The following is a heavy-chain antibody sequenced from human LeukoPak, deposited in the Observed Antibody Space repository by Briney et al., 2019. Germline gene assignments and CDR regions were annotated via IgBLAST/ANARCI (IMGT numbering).Heavy chain of an antibody. CDR3: ARRTAVASFDY. CDR2: IYYSGST. D-gene: IGHD6-19*01. Sequence: SETLSLTCTVSGGSLSSYYWSWIRQPPGKGLEWIGYIYYSGSTNYSPSLKGRVTISVDTSKNQFSLKLSSVTAADTAVYYCARRTAVASFDYWGQGTLVTVSS. CDR1: GGSLSSYY. V-gene: IGHV4-59*08. J-gene: IGHJ4*02.